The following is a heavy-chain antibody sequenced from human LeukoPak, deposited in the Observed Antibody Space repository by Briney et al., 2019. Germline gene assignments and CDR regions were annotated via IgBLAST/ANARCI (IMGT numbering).Heavy chain of an antibody. CDR2: INPSGGST. CDR1: GYTFISYY. V-gene: IGHV1-46*01. Sequence: ASVKVSCKASGYTFISYYMHWVRQAPGQGLEWMGIINPSGGSTSYAQKFQGRVTMTEDTSTDTAYMELSSLRSEDTAVYYCATDFAAAGTPRRFDPWGQGTLVTVSS. D-gene: IGHD6-13*01. CDR3: ATDFAAAGTPRRFDP. J-gene: IGHJ5*02.